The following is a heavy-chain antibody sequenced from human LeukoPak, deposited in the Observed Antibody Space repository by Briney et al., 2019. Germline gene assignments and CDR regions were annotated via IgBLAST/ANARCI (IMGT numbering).Heavy chain of an antibody. Sequence: GGSQRLSCAASGFTFIDYDMHWVRQVIGKGLEWVSAIGIRGDTHYSGSVKGRFTISRENAESSLYLQMNSLRAEDTAVYYCARGGIQVSGIDEFDYWGQGTLVTVSS. CDR2: IGIRGDT. D-gene: IGHD6-19*01. CDR1: GFTFIDYD. J-gene: IGHJ4*02. CDR3: ARGGIQVSGIDEFDY. V-gene: IGHV3-13*01.